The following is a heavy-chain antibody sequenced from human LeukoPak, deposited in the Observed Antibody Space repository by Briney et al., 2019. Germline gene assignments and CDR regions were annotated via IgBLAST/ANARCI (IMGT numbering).Heavy chain of an antibody. Sequence: PGGSLRLSFAASGFTVSSNYMSWVRQAPGKGLEWVSVIYIGGSTYYADSVKGRFTISRDNSKNTLYLQMNSLRAEDTAVYYCAREPYDSSGYFYSWGQGTLVTVSS. D-gene: IGHD3-22*01. CDR3: AREPYDSSGYFYS. J-gene: IGHJ4*02. CDR1: GFTVSSNY. V-gene: IGHV3-53*01. CDR2: IYIGGST.